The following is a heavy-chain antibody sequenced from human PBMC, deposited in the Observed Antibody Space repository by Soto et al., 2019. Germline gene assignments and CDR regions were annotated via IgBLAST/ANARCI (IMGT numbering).Heavy chain of an antibody. D-gene: IGHD6-13*01. CDR3: ARDILGGIAAAGDLYYYYYGMDV. CDR2: INPSGGST. Sequence: ASVKVSCKASGYTFTSYYMHWVRQAPGQGLEWMGIINPSGGSTSYAQKFQGRVTMTRDTSTSTVYMELSSLRSEDTAVYYCARDILGGIAAAGDLYYYYYGMDVWGQATKVTVSS. V-gene: IGHV1-46*01. J-gene: IGHJ6*01. CDR1: GYTFTSYY.